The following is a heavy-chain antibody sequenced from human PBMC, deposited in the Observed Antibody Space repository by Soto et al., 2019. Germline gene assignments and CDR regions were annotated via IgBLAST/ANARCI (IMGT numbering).Heavy chain of an antibody. J-gene: IGHJ6*02. V-gene: IGHV6-1*01. CDR1: WGSVSSNHAT. D-gene: IGHD4-17*01. CDR3: ARWDHDYGYLDV. CDR2: TYYRSKWYN. Sequence: PSQTLSLTCSISWGSVSSNHATWDWIRQSPSRGLEWLGRTYYRSKWYNEYGLSVKSRITINADTCKNQFSLQLNSVTPEDAAVYYCARWDHDYGYLDVWGLGTTVTVSS.